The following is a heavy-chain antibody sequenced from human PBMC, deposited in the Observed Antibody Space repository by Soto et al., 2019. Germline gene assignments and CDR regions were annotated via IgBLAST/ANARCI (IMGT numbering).Heavy chain of an antibody. V-gene: IGHV1-2*02. CDR1: GYTFTDYY. CDR3: ARGPSHGAFDI. CDR2: INPYSGDT. Sequence: QVQLAQSGAEVKNPGASVKVSCKASGYTFTDYYIHWLRQAPAQGLEWMGWINPYSGDTKYAQKSKGRATMTRDTSISTTYMELSRLTSEDTALYYCARGPSHGAFDIWGQGTIITVSS. J-gene: IGHJ3*02.